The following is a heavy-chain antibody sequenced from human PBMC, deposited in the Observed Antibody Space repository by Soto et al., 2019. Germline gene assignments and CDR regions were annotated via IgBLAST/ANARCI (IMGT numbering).Heavy chain of an antibody. CDR3: AKEGGLSGSYYISSSYYFDY. J-gene: IGHJ4*02. D-gene: IGHD1-26*01. Sequence: QVQLVESGGGVVQPGRSLRLSCAASGFTFSSYGMHWVRQAPGKGLEWVAIISYDGSNTYYADSVKGRFTISRDNSKNPLDLQMNSLRAEDTSVYYCAKEGGLSGSYYISSSYYFDYWGQGTLVTVSS. CDR2: ISYDGSNT. CDR1: GFTFSSYG. V-gene: IGHV3-30*18.